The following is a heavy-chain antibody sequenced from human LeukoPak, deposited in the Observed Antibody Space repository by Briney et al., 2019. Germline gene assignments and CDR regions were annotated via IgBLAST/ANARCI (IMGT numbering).Heavy chain of an antibody. D-gene: IGHD3-3*01. V-gene: IGHV3-11*04. Sequence: PGGSLRLSCAASGFTFSDHYMDWVRQAPGKGLEWVSYISSSSSTIYYADSVKGRFTISRDNAKNSLYLQMNSLRAEDTAVYYCARGGFLEWLSNEYFQHWGQGTLVTVSS. CDR2: ISSSSSTI. CDR1: GFTFSDHY. CDR3: ARGGFLEWLSNEYFQH. J-gene: IGHJ1*01.